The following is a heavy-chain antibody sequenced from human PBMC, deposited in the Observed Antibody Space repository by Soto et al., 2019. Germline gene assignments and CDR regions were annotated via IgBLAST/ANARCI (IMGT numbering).Heavy chain of an antibody. J-gene: IGHJ6*02. D-gene: IGHD1-20*01. CDR2: INADNGNT. V-gene: IGHV1-3*01. Sequence: ASVKVSCKASGYSFSTYVFHWVRQAPGQGLEWMGWINADNGNTKSSQKFQDRVTISRDTSASIAYMELSSLRSEDTAVYYCARDRRYTARREYYGMYVWGQGTTVTVSS. CDR1: GYSFSTYV. CDR3: ARDRRYTARREYYGMYV.